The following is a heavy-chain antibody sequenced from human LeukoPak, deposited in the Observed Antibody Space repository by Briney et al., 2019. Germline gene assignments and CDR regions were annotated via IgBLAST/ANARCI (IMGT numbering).Heavy chain of an antibody. Sequence: GGSLRLSCAASGFTFSSYSMNWVRQAPGKGLEWVSSISSSSSYIYYADSVKGRFTISRDNAKNSLYLQMNSLRAEDTAVYYCARVGDSSGPGPYYYYGMDVWGQGTTVTVSS. CDR1: GFTFSSYS. J-gene: IGHJ6*02. CDR3: ARVGDSSGPGPYYYYGMDV. CDR2: ISSSSSYI. V-gene: IGHV3-21*01. D-gene: IGHD6-19*01.